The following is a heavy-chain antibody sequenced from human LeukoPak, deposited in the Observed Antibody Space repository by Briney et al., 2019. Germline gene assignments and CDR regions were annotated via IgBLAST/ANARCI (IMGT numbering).Heavy chain of an antibody. V-gene: IGHV4-4*07. Sequence: SETLSLTCTVSGGSISSYYWSWIRQPAGKGLEWIGRIYTSGSTNYNPSLKSRVTMSVDTSKNQFSLKLSSVTAADTAVYYCAREGTYCGGDCYWAPDYWGQGTLVTVSS. J-gene: IGHJ4*02. CDR1: GGSISSYY. CDR2: IYTSGST. D-gene: IGHD2-21*02. CDR3: AREGTYCGGDCYWAPDY.